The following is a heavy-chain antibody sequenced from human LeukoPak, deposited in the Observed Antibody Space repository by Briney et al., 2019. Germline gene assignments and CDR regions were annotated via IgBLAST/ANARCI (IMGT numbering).Heavy chain of an antibody. CDR1: GYTFTSHD. Sequence: ASVKLSCKASGYTFTSHDNDWVRQATGQGLGYMGSMNPNSGNTGNAQKFQGRVTMTRNTSKNKAYMELSSLRSEDTAVYYCARGLVGGRFGMDVWGQGTTVTVSS. CDR3: ARGLVGGRFGMDV. J-gene: IGHJ6*02. D-gene: IGHD3-10*01. CDR2: MNPNSGNT. V-gene: IGHV1-8*01.